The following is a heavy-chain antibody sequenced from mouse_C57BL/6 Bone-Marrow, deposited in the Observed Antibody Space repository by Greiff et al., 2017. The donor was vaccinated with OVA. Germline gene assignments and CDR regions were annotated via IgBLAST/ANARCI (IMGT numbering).Heavy chain of an antibody. CDR1: GYTFTSYW. V-gene: IGHV1-64*01. Sequence: VQLQQSGAELVKPGASVKLSCKASGYTFTSYWMHWVKQRPGQGLEWIGMIHPNSGSTNYNEKFKSKATLTVDKSSSTAYMQLSSLTSEDSAVYYCARETGTRFAYWGQGTLVTVSA. J-gene: IGHJ3*01. D-gene: IGHD4-1*01. CDR2: IHPNSGST. CDR3: ARETGTRFAY.